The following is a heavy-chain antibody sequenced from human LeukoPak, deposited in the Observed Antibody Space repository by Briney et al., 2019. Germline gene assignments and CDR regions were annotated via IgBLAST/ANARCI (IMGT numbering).Heavy chain of an antibody. CDR2: ISYDGSNK. CDR1: GFTFSSYA. Sequence: PGRSLRLSCAASGFTFSSYAMHWVRQAPGKGLEWVAVISYDGSNKYYADSVKGRFTISRDSSKNTLYLQMNSLRAEDTAVYYCARDSSDDSSGYPDYWGQGTLVTVSS. J-gene: IGHJ4*02. D-gene: IGHD3-22*01. CDR3: ARDSSDDSSGYPDY. V-gene: IGHV3-30-3*01.